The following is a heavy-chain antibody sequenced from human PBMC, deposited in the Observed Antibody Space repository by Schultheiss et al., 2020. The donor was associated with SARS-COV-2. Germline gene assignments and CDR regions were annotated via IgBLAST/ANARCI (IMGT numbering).Heavy chain of an antibody. CDR1: GFTFSSYD. J-gene: IGHJ6*02. CDR3: ARDSRDVITIFGVDIGFGYYYYGMDV. D-gene: IGHD3-3*01. CDR2: IGTAGDT. Sequence: GESLKISCAAPGFTFSSYDMHWVRQATGKGLEWVSAIGTAGDTYYQGSVKGRFTISRENAKNTLYLQMNSLRAEDTAVYYCARDSRDVITIFGVDIGFGYYYYGMDVWGQGTTVTVSS. V-gene: IGHV3-13*04.